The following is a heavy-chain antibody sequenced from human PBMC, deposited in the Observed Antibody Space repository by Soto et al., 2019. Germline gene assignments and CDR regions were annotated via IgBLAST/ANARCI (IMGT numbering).Heavy chain of an antibody. D-gene: IGHD5-18*01. CDR3: ASGPSLRGYSYGYLDY. CDR1: GGSISSGDYY. V-gene: IGHV4-30-4*01. Sequence: SETLSLTCTVSGGSISSGDYYWSRIRQPPGKGLEWIGYIYYSGSTYYNPSLKSRVTISVDTSKNQFSLKLSSVTAADTAVYYCASGPSLRGYSYGYLDYWGQGTLVTVSS. CDR2: IYYSGST. J-gene: IGHJ4*02.